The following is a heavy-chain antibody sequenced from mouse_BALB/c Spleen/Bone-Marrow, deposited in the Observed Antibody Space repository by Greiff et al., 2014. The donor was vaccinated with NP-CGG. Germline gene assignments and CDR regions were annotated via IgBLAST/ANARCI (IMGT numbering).Heavy chain of an antibody. D-gene: IGHD1-1*01. CDR3: ASYYYGRSSFTY. CDR2: IDPANGNT. Sequence: EVQRVESGAELVKPGASVKLSCTASGFNIKDTYMHWVRQRPEQGLEWIGRIDPANGNTKYDPKLQGKATITADTSSNTAYLQLSSLTSEDTAVYYCASYYYGRSSFTYWGQGTLVTVSA. J-gene: IGHJ3*01. V-gene: IGHV14-3*02. CDR1: GFNIKDTY.